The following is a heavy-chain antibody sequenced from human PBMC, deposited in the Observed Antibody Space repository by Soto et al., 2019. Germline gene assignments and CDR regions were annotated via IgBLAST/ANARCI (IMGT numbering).Heavy chain of an antibody. CDR1: GGSLNPYY. D-gene: IGHD3-10*01. Sequence: ASETLSLTCTVSGGSLNPYYWSWIRQPPGKGLEWIAYIYYSGTTEYNPSLKSRVTISVDMSKNQVSLHLRSVTAADTAVYYCARHPQVPYYAKGLHYWGQGAVVT. CDR2: IYYSGTT. V-gene: IGHV4-59*08. J-gene: IGHJ4*02. CDR3: ARHPQVPYYAKGLHY.